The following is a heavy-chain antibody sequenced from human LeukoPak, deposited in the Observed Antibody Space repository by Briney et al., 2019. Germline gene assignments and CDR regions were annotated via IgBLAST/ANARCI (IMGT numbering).Heavy chain of an antibody. CDR3: ARAPYDILTGYSLNWFDP. Sequence: GASVKVSCTASGYTFTTYAMHWVRQAPGQRLEWMGWINGDNGNTKYSQKFQGRVTITRDTSAYTAYMELRSLSSADTAVYFCARAPYDILTGYSLNWFDPWGQGTLVTVSS. CDR1: GYTFTTYA. D-gene: IGHD3-9*01. CDR2: INGDNGNT. J-gene: IGHJ5*02. V-gene: IGHV1-3*01.